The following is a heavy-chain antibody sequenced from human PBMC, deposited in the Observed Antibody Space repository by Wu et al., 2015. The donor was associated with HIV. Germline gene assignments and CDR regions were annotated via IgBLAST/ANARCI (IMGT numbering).Heavy chain of an antibody. Sequence: QVQLVQSGTEVKKSGASLKVSCKVSGLGLNKLSIHWVRQTPTKRLEWMGGFDPEDEKVIYAEGFQGRVTMTEDSLTDTANLEMTTLTSADTAIYYCTSSPRDVRSVGLLHWGQGTSVTVHS. CDR2: FDPEDEKV. V-gene: IGHV1-24*01. D-gene: IGHD2-2*01. CDR3: TSSPRDVRSVGLLH. J-gene: IGHJ1*01. CDR1: GLGLNKLS.